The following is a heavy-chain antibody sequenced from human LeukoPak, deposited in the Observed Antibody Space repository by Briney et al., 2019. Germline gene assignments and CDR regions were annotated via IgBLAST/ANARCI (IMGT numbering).Heavy chain of an antibody. CDR1: GFTFSNFG. J-gene: IGHJ6*03. CDR2: ISYSRSIM. Sequence: PGGSLRLSCAASGFTFSNFGMNWVRQAPGKGLEWVSYISYSRSIMYYADSVKGRFTISRDNAKNSLYLQMNSLRAEDTAVYYCARRADTDLYYYYYYMDVWGKGTTVTVSS. CDR3: ARRADTDLYYYYYYMDV. V-gene: IGHV3-48*04. D-gene: IGHD5-18*01.